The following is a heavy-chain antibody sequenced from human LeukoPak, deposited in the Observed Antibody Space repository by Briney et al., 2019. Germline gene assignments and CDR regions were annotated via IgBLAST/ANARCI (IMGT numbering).Heavy chain of an antibody. CDR3: ARDSGDIDSRNFFDC. Sequence: SETLSLTCTVSGGSISSYYWSWIRQPPGKGLEWIGYIYYSGSTNYNPSLKSRVTISVDTSKNQFSLKLSSVTAADTAVYYCARDSGDIDSRNFFDCWGQGTLVSVSS. CDR2: IYYSGST. V-gene: IGHV4-59*01. D-gene: IGHD3-10*01. CDR1: GGSISSYY. J-gene: IGHJ4*02.